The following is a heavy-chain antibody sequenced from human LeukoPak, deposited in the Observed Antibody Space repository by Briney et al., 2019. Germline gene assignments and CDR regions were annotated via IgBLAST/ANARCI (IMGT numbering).Heavy chain of an antibody. CDR2: ISGSGVTM. J-gene: IGHJ4*02. CDR1: GFTFSSYE. D-gene: IGHD6-19*01. CDR3: AREDIRLDYFDY. V-gene: IGHV3-48*03. Sequence: GGSLRLSCAASGFTFSSYEMNWVRQAPGRGLEWVSYISGSGVTMYYADSVKGRFTISRDDAKNSLYLQMNSLRAEDTAVYYCAREDIRLDYFDYWGQGSLVTVSS.